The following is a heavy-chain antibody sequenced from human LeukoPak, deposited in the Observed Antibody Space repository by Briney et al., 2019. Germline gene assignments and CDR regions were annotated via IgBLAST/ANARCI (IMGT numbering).Heavy chain of an antibody. J-gene: IGHJ3*02. CDR3: ARHGDCGGDCSRGAFDI. V-gene: IGHV5-51*01. Sequence: GESLKISCKGSGYSFTTHWIGWVRQLPGKGLEWMGLIFPGDSETIYSPSFQGQVTISADKSINTAYLRWSSLKASDTAMYYCARHGDCGGDCSRGAFDIWGQGTMVTVSS. D-gene: IGHD2-21*02. CDR1: GYSFTTHW. CDR2: IFPGDSET.